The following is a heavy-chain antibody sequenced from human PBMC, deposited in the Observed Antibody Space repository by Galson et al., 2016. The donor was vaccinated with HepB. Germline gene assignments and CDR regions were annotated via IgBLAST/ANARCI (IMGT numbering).Heavy chain of an antibody. CDR1: GVTFSTYS. CDR3: ARGDIVGAIFDY. Sequence: SMRLDCADSGVTFSTYSMNWVRQAPGKGMEWTSHITSSSSVTYYAASVKRRFTISRDNAKNSLYLQMNSLRAADTAVYYCARGDIVGAIFDYWGQGTLVTVSS. D-gene: IGHD1-26*01. J-gene: IGHJ4*02. V-gene: IGHV3-21*05. CDR2: ITSSSSVT.